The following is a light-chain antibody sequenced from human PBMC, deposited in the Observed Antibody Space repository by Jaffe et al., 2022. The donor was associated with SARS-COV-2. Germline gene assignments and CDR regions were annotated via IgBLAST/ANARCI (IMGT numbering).Light chain of an antibody. J-gene: IGKJ1*01. CDR1: QSVISNY. V-gene: IGKV3-20*01. Sequence: EIVLTQSPGTLSLSPGERATLSCRASQSVISNYLAWYQQKPGLAPRLLISGASSRATGIPDRFSGSGSGTDFTLTISRLEPEDFAVYYCQQYSSPFQTFGQGTKVEIK. CDR3: QQYSSPFQT. CDR2: GAS.